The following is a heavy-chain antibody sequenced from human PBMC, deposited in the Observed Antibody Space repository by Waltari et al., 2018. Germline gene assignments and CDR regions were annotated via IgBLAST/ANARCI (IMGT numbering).Heavy chain of an antibody. J-gene: IGHJ6*03. CDR2: IYYSGST. Sequence: QVQLQESGPGLVKPSETLSLTCTVSGGSISSYYWSWIRQPPGKGLEWIGYIYYSGSTNYHPSLKSRVTISVDTAKNQFSLKLSSVTAADTAVYYCARSYYDFWSGYPYYYYYYMDVWGKGTTVTVPS. V-gene: IGHV4-59*01. CDR1: GGSISSYY. D-gene: IGHD3-3*01. CDR3: ARSYYDFWSGYPYYYYYYMDV.